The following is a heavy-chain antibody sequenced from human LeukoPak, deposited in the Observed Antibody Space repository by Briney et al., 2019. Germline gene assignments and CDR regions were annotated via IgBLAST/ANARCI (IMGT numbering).Heavy chain of an antibody. CDR3: AKDPGGIAAAGIFDY. V-gene: IGHV3-23*01. J-gene: IGHJ4*02. CDR1: GFTFSSYA. Sequence: PGGSLRLSCAASGFTFSSYAMSWVRQAPGKGLEWVSAISGSGGSTYYAASVKGRFTISRDNSKNTLYLQMNSLRAEDRAVYYCAKDPGGIAAAGIFDYWGQGALVTVSS. D-gene: IGHD6-13*01. CDR2: ISGSGGST.